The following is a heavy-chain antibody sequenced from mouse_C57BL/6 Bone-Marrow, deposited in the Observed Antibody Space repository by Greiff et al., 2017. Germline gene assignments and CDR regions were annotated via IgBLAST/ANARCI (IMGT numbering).Heavy chain of an antibody. D-gene: IGHD3-2*02. V-gene: IGHV1-15*01. CDR2: IDPETGGT. CDR3: TKGLSSYYFDY. Sequence: QVQLQQSGAELVRPGASVTLSCKASGYTFTDYEMHWVKQTPVHGLEWIGAIDPETGGTAYNQKFKGKAILTADKSSSTAYMELRSLTSEDSAVYDCTKGLSSYYFDYWGQGPTLTVSS. CDR1: GYTFTDYE. J-gene: IGHJ2*01.